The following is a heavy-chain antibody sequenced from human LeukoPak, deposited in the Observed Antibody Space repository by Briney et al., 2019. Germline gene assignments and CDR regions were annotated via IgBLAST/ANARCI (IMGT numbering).Heavy chain of an antibody. CDR2: ISGSGGST. J-gene: IGHJ3*02. CDR3: AKTSGQVASLKGSKAFDI. CDR1: GFTFSSYA. D-gene: IGHD5-12*01. V-gene: IGHV3-23*01. Sequence: GGSLRLSCAASGFTFSSYAMSWVRQAPGKGLEWVSAISGSGGSTYYVDSVKGRFTISRDNYKNTMYLQMNSLRDEEMAVYYCAKTSGQVASLKGSKAFDIWGQGKMVTVSS.